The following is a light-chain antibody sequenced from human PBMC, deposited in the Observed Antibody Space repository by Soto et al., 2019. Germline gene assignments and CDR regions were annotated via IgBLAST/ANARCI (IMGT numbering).Light chain of an antibody. CDR1: SSNIGTNF. CDR3: AAWDDNLSALV. J-gene: IGLJ2*01. CDR2: RNN. Sequence: QAVVTQPPSASGTPGQRVTISCSGGSSNIGTNFVSWYQLPPGTAPKLLIFRNNQRPSGVPDRFSGSRSGTSAPLAISGLRSEDEADYFCAAWDDNLSALVFGGGTKLTVL. V-gene: IGLV1-47*01.